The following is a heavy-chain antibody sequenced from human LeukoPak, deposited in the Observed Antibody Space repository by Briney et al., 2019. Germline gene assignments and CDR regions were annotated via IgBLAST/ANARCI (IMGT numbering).Heavy chain of an antibody. Sequence: PGGSLRLSCAASGFTFDDYAMHWVRQAPGKGLEWVSLISWDGGSTYYADSVKGRSTISRDNSKNSLYLQMNSLRAEDTALYYCATASIAARGYYYYYMDVWGKGTTVTVSS. CDR2: ISWDGGST. CDR1: GFTFDDYA. J-gene: IGHJ6*03. V-gene: IGHV3-43D*03. CDR3: ATASIAARGYYYYYMDV. D-gene: IGHD6-6*01.